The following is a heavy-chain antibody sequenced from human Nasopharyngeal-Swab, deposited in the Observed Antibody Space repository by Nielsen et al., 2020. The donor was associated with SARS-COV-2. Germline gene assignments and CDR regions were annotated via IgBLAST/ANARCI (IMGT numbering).Heavy chain of an antibody. CDR3: ARDCGSSLEYFQY. D-gene: IGHD1-26*01. V-gene: IGHV1-3*01. CDR2: INAGNGNT. CDR1: GYTFTSYA. Sequence: ASVKVSCKASGYTFTSYAMHWVRQAPGQRLEWMGWINAGNGNTKYSQKFQGRVTITRDTSASTAYMELSSLRSEDTAVYYCARDCGSSLEYFQYWGQGTLVTVSS. J-gene: IGHJ1*01.